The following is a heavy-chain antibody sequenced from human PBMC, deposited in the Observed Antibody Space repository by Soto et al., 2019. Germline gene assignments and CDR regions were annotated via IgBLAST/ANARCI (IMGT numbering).Heavy chain of an antibody. CDR3: AREVNSSPARGPNWFDP. J-gene: IGHJ5*02. CDR2: TYHSGTT. Sequence: QVQLQESGPGLVQPSGTLSLTCAVSGDSLNNSHWWSWVRQTPGKGLEWIGETYHSGTTNYNPSLQTQVTISIDKSKNQFSLKMNSVTAADTAVYYCAREVNSSPARGPNWFDPWGQGTLVTVSS. D-gene: IGHD6-13*01. V-gene: IGHV4-4*02. CDR1: GDSLNNSHW.